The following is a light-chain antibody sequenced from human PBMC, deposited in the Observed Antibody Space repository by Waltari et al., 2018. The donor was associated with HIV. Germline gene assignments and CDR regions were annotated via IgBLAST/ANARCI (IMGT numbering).Light chain of an antibody. CDR3: YSTDTGGHPSYV. J-gene: IGLJ1*01. V-gene: IGLV3-10*01. CDR1: ALPTKH. Sequence: SYELTQPPSMSVSPGQTARITCAGDALPTKHACWYQQKSGQAPVLVIYEDTKRPSGIPDRFSGSNSGTMATLTISGAQVEDEADYYCYSTDTGGHPSYVFGSGTKVTVV. CDR2: EDT.